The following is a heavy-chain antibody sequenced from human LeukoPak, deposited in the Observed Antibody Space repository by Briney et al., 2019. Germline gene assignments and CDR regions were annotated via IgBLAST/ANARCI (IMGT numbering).Heavy chain of an antibody. D-gene: IGHD6-6*01. CDR1: GFTVSSNY. V-gene: IGHV3-53*01. CDR2: IYSGGST. Sequence: GGSLRLSCAASGFTVSSNYMSWVRQAPGKGLEWVSVIYSGGSTYYADSVKGRFTISRDNSKNTLHLQMNSLRAEDTAVYYCARVVAARRDSIYYYYYYMDVWGKGTTVTVSS. CDR3: ARVVAARRDSIYYYYYYMDV. J-gene: IGHJ6*03.